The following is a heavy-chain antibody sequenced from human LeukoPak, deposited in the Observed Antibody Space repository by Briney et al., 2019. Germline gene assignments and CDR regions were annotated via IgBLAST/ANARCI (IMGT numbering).Heavy chain of an antibody. J-gene: IGHJ5*02. V-gene: IGHV3-30*02. Sequence: GGSLRLSCAASGLRFSSSGMHWVRQAPGKGLEWLAFIQYDGSSRYYADSVRGRFTISRDNSKNTLYLQMHTLRVEDTAVYYCAGYAYYDILTGYYRGYNWFDPWGQGTLVTVSS. CDR1: GLRFSSSG. D-gene: IGHD3-9*01. CDR2: IQYDGSSR. CDR3: AGYAYYDILTGYYRGYNWFDP.